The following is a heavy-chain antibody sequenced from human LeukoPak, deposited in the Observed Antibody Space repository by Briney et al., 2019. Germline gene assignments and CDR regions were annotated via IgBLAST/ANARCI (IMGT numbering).Heavy chain of an antibody. CDR3: ARRASSEEYFQH. D-gene: IGHD6-13*01. CDR1: GYIFTTYW. J-gene: IGHJ1*01. CDR2: IYPGDSDT. Sequence: GESLKISCKCSGYIFTTYWIAWVRQLPGKGLEWMGIIYPGDSDTRYSPSFQGQVTISADKSISTAYLQWSSLKASDNAIYYCARRASSEEYFQHWGQGTLVTVSS. V-gene: IGHV5-51*01.